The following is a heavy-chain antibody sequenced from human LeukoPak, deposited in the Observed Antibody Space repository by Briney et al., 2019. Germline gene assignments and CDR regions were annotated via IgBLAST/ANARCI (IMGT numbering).Heavy chain of an antibody. V-gene: IGHV1-46*01. J-gene: IGHJ4*02. D-gene: IGHD3-22*01. CDR3: ARDRSRARDYYDSSGYWRNFDY. CDR1: GYTFTSYY. CDR2: INPSGGST. Sequence: GASVKVSCKASGYTFTSYYMHWVRQAPGQGLEWMGIINPSGGSTSYAQKFQGRVTMTRDMSTSTVYMELSSLRSEDTAVYYCARDRSRARDYYDSSGYWRNFDYWGQGTLVTVSS.